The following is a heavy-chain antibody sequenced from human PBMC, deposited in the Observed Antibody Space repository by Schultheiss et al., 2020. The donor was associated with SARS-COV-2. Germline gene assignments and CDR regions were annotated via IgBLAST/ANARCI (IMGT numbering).Heavy chain of an antibody. D-gene: IGHD6-19*01. V-gene: IGHV1-18*04. Sequence: ASVKVSCKASGYTFSDYDISWVRQAPGQGLEWMGWISAYSGNTNYAQKLQGRVTMTTDTSTSTAYMDLRGLRSDDTAVYFCARDDPYSSGWAFDHWGQGTLVTVSS. CDR2: ISAYSGNT. CDR3: ARDDPYSSGWAFDH. CDR1: GYTFSDYD. J-gene: IGHJ4*02.